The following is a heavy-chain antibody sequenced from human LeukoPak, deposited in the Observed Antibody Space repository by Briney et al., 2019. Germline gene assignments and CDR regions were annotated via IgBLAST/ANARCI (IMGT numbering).Heavy chain of an antibody. V-gene: IGHV1-18*01. D-gene: IGHD1-26*01. CDR3: ARDEWELRGTGAADAFDI. J-gene: IGHJ3*02. Sequence: ASVKVSCKASRYTFTSYAMNWVRQAPGQGLEWMGWISAYNGNTNYAQKLQGRVTMTTDTSTSTAYMELRSLRSDDTAVYYCARDEWELRGTGAADAFDIWGQGTMVTVSS. CDR2: ISAYNGNT. CDR1: RYTFTSYA.